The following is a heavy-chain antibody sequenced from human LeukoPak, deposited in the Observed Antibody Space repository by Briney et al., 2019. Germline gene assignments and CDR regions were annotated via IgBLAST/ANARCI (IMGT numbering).Heavy chain of an antibody. CDR1: GFTFISYW. Sequence: PGGSLRLYCAASGFTFISYWMHWVRQAPGKGLVWVSRINSDGSSTSYADSVKGRFTISRDNAKNTLYLQMNSLRAEDTAVYYCARDVGGSWYGLPDHWGQGTLATVSS. V-gene: IGHV3-74*01. J-gene: IGHJ4*02. D-gene: IGHD6-13*01. CDR2: INSDGSST. CDR3: ARDVGGSWYGLPDH.